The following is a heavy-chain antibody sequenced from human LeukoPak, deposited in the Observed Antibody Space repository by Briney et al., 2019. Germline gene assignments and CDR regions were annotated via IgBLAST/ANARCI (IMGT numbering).Heavy chain of an antibody. CDR1: GYTFTSYG. D-gene: IGHD2-15*01. CDR3: ARGYCSGGSCYYFDY. CDR2: ISAYNGNT. J-gene: IGHJ4*02. Sequence: GASVNVSCKASGYTFTSYGISWVRQAPGQGLEGMGWISAYNGNTNYAQKLQGRVTMTTDTSTSTAYMELRSLRSDDTAVYYCARGYCSGGSCYYFDYWGQGTLVTVSS. V-gene: IGHV1-18*01.